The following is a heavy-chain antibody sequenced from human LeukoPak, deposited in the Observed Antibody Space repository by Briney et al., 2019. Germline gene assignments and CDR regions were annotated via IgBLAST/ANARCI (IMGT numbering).Heavy chain of an antibody. V-gene: IGHV4-39*07. CDR3: ARVGYYYDSSGYLTSKAFDI. CDR1: GGSISSSSYY. D-gene: IGHD3-22*01. J-gene: IGHJ3*02. CDR2: IYYSGST. Sequence: SETLSLTCTVSGGSISSSSYYWGWIRQPPGKGLEWIGSIYYSGSTYYNPSLKSRVTISVDTSKNQFSLKLSSVTAADTAVYYCARVGYYYDSSGYLTSKAFDIWGQGTMVTVSS.